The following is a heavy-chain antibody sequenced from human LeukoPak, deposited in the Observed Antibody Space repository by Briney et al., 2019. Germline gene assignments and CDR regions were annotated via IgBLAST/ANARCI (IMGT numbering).Heavy chain of an antibody. CDR3: AKARGSSYTFDY. J-gene: IGHJ4*02. CDR2: ISSRSDSI. CDR1: GFTFSSYG. V-gene: IGHV3-48*02. D-gene: IGHD3-10*01. Sequence: GGSLRLSCAASGFTFSSYGMNWVRQAPGKRLEWVSYISSRSDSIYYADSVKGRFTISRDNAETSLYLQMNSLRDEDTAVYYCAKARGSSYTFDYWGQGTLVTFSS.